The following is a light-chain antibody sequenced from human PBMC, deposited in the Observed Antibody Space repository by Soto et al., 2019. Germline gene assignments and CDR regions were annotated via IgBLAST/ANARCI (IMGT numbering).Light chain of an antibody. CDR3: QQYNNWPSFT. J-gene: IGKJ3*01. V-gene: IGKV3-15*01. CDR2: GAS. Sequence: EIVMTQSPATLSVSPGERATLSCRASQSVSSNLAWYQQKPGQAPRLLVYGASTRATGIPARFSGSGSGTAFILTISSLQSEDFALYYCQQYNNWPSFTFGPGTKVDIK. CDR1: QSVSSN.